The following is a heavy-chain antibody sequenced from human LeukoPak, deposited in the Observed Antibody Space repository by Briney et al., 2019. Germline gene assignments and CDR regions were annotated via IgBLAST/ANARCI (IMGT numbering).Heavy chain of an antibody. CDR3: ATSPYYDFWSGHNGAFDI. D-gene: IGHD3-3*01. V-gene: IGHV1-69*13. Sequence: GASVKVSCKASGGTFGSYAISWVRQAPGQGREGMGGIIPIFSTANYAQKFQGRVTITADESTSPVYMELSSLRSEDTAVYYCATSPYYDFWSGHNGAFDIWGQGTMVIVSS. J-gene: IGHJ3*02. CDR1: GGTFGSYA. CDR2: IIPIFSTA.